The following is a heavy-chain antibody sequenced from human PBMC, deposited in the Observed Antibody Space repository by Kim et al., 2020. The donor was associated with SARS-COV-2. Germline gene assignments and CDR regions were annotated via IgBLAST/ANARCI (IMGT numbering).Heavy chain of an antibody. D-gene: IGHD2-15*01. CDR1: GYSFTSYW. CDR2: IYPGDSDT. V-gene: IGHV5-51*01. J-gene: IGHJ5*02. Sequence: GESLKISCKGSGYSFTSYWIGWVRQMPGKGLEWMGIIYPGDSDTRYSPSFQGQVTISADKSISTAYLQWSSLKASDTAMYYCARTDCSGGSCSLGNWFDPWGQGTLVTVSS. CDR3: ARTDCSGGSCSLGNWFDP.